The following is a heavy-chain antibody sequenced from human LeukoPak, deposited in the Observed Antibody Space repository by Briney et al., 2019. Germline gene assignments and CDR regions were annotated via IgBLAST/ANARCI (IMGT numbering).Heavy chain of an antibody. D-gene: IGHD3-10*01. CDR2: IYSGGST. Sequence: GGSLRLSCAASGFTVSSNYMSWVRQAPGKGLEWVSGIYSGGSTYYADSVKGRFTISRDNSKNTLYLQMNSLRAEDTAVYYCARAMVRGVTGFDYWGQGTLVTVSS. J-gene: IGHJ4*02. V-gene: IGHV3-66*01. CDR1: GFTVSSNY. CDR3: ARAMVRGVTGFDY.